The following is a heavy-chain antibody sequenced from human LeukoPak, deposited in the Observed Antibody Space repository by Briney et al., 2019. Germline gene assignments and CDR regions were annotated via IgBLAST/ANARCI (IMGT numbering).Heavy chain of an antibody. CDR3: ARTSNSTGIYYYYYYMDV. CDR1: GGTFSSYA. D-gene: IGHD6-25*01. CDR2: IIPIFGTA. Sequence: GASVKVSCKASGGTFSSYAISWVRQAPGQGLEWMGGIIPIFGTANYAQKFQGRVTITADESTSTAYMELSSLRSEDTAVYYCARTSNSTGIYYYYYYMDVWGKGTTVTISS. V-gene: IGHV1-69*13. J-gene: IGHJ6*03.